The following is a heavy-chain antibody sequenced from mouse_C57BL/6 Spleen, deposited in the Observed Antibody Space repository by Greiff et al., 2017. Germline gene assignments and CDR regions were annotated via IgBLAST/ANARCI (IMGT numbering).Heavy chain of an antibody. V-gene: IGHV1-69*01. Sequence: QVQLKQPGAELVMPGASVKLSCKASGYTFTSYWMHWVKQRPGQGLEWIGEIDPSDSYTNYNQKFKGKSTLTVDKSSSTAYMQLSSLTSEDSAVYYWARGGEAYFDYWGQGTTLTVSS. CDR3: ARGGEAYFDY. J-gene: IGHJ2*01. CDR2: IDPSDSYT. CDR1: GYTFTSYW.